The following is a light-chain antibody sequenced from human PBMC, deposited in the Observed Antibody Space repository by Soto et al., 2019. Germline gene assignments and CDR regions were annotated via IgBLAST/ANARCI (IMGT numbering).Light chain of an antibody. Sequence: QLVLTQSPSASGTPGQRVTISCSGSSSNIGSHTVNWYQQLPGTAPKLLIYSNNRRPSGVPDRFSGSKSGTSASLAISGLQSEDEADYYCAAWDDSLNVVFGGGTQLTVL. V-gene: IGLV1-44*01. CDR3: AAWDDSLNVV. CDR2: SNN. J-gene: IGLJ2*01. CDR1: SSNIGSHT.